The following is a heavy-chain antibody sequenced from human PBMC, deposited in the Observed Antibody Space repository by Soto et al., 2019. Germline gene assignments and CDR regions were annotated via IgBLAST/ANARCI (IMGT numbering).Heavy chain of an antibody. D-gene: IGHD6-13*01. CDR3: AKDAERAAAGLSDY. V-gene: IGHV3-30*18. CDR1: GFTFSSYG. CDR2: ISYDGSNK. Sequence: GGSLRLSCAASGFTFSSYGMHWVRQAPGKGLEWVAVISYDGSNKYYADSVKGRFTISRDNSKNTLYLQMNSLRAEDTAVYYCAKDAERAAAGLSDYWGQGTLVTVSS. J-gene: IGHJ4*02.